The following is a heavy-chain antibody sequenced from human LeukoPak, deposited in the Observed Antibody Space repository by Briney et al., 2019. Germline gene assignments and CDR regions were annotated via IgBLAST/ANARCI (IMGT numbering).Heavy chain of an antibody. D-gene: IGHD3-22*01. CDR1: GGSISSYY. CDR2: IYYSGST. CDR3: ARRSSGYYYGFDY. J-gene: IGHJ4*02. V-gene: IGHV4-59*08. Sequence: SETLSLTCTVSGGSISSYYWSWIRQPPGKGLEWIGYIYYSGSTNYNPSLKSRVTISVDTSKNQFSLKLSSVTAADTAVYYCARRSSGYYYGFDYWGQGTLVTVSS.